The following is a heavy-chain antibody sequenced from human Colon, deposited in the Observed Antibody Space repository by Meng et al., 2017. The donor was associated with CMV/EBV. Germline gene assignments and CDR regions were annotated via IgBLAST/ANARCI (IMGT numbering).Heavy chain of an antibody. D-gene: IGHD3-3*01. CDR2: ISGGGTTT. CDR1: EFTFSSYA. Sequence: GGSLRLSCVGSEFTFSSYAMSWVRQAPGKGLEWVSVISGGGTTTSYADSVKGRYTISRDNSKNTLYLQMDSLRGEDTAVYYCAKGSEYFDFWSSSDWGQGTLVTVSS. CDR3: AKGSEYFDFWSSSD. V-gene: IGHV3-23*01. J-gene: IGHJ4*02.